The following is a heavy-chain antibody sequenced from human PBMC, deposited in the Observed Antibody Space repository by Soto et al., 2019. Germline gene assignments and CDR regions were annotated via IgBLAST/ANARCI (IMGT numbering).Heavy chain of an antibody. CDR3: AGDPWAADY. J-gene: IGHJ4*02. CDR2: IYSGGST. Sequence: SGGSLRLSCAASGFTVSTKYMSWVRQAPGKGLEWVSVIYSGGSTFYADSVRGRFTISRDNSKNTVNLQMNGLRAEDTAVYYCAGDPWAADYWGQGTLVTVSS. V-gene: IGHV3-66*01. CDR1: GFTVSTKY. D-gene: IGHD3-16*01.